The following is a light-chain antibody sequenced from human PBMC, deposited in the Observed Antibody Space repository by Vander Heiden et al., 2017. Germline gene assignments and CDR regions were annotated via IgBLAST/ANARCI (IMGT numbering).Light chain of an antibody. V-gene: IGKV3D-7*01. CDR2: GAS. J-gene: IGKJ1*01. CDR3: QQDYNLPPT. Sequence: EIVMTQSPATLSWFPGERATLSCRASQSVSSSYLSWYQQKPGQAPRLLIYGASTRATGIPARFSGSGSGTDFTLTISSLQPEDFAVYYCQQDYNLPPTFGQGTKVEIK. CDR1: QSVSSSY.